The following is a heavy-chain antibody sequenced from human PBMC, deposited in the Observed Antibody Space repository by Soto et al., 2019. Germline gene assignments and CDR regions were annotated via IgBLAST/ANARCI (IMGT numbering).Heavy chain of an antibody. CDR2: ISGSGGST. D-gene: IGHD6-19*01. J-gene: IGHJ4*02. V-gene: IGHV3-23*01. Sequence: GGSLRLSCAASGFTFSSYAMSWVRQAPGKGLEWVSAISGSGGSTYYADSVKGRFTISRDNSKNTLYLQMNSLRAEDTAVYYCAKDSSPVNPEQWLVQGGYWGQGTLVTVSS. CDR1: GFTFSSYA. CDR3: AKDSSPVNPEQWLVQGGY.